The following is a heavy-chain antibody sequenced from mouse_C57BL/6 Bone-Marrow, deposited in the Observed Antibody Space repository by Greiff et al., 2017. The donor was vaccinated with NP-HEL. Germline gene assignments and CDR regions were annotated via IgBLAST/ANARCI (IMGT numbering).Heavy chain of an antibody. Sequence: LQESGAELVRPGASVTLSCKASGYTFTDYEMHWVKQTPVHGLEWIGAIDPETGGTAYNQTFKGKAILTADKSSSTAYMELRSLTSEDSAVYYCTRMGYWVFDYWGQGTTLTVSA. D-gene: IGHD4-1*01. V-gene: IGHV1-15*01. CDR2: IDPETGGT. CDR1: GYTFTDYE. J-gene: IGHJ2*01. CDR3: TRMGYWVFDY.